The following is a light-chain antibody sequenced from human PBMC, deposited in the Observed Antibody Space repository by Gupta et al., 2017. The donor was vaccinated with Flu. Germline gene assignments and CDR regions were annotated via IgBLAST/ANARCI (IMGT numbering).Light chain of an antibody. CDR2: AAS. CDR1: QDISSR. CDR3: QQANSFPLT. V-gene: IGKV1D-12*01. J-gene: IGKJ4*01. Sequence: DIQMTQSPSSVSASVGDRVTITCRASQDISSRLVWYQQKPGKAPKLLIYAASRLQSGVPSRFSGSGSGTDFSLAITSLQSEDYATYYCQQANSFPLTFGGGTXVEIK.